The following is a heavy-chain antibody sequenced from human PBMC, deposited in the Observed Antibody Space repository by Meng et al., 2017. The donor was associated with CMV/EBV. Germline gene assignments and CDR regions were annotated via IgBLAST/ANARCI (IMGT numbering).Heavy chain of an antibody. CDR2: ISSSGSTI. D-gene: IGHD2-2*01. J-gene: IGHJ3*02. CDR1: GFTFSSYE. Sequence: GESLKISCAASGFTFSSYEMNWVRQAPGKGLEWVSYISSSGSTIYYADSVKGRFTISRDNAKNSLYLQMNSLRAEDTAVYYCARVGLVPAAKDAFDTWGQGTMVTVSS. CDR3: ARVGLVPAAKDAFDT. V-gene: IGHV3-48*03.